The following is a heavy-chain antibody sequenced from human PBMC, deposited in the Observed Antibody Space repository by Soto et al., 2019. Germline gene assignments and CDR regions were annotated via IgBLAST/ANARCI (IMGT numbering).Heavy chain of an antibody. J-gene: IGHJ5*02. Sequence: ASVKVSCKASGGTFSSYTISWVRQAPGQGLEWMGRIIPILGIANYAQKFQGRVTITADKSTSTAYMELSSLRSEDTAVYYCARESEYSSSSWFDHWGQGTLVTVSS. CDR2: IIPILGIA. CDR3: ARESEYSSSSWFDH. D-gene: IGHD6-6*01. V-gene: IGHV1-69*04. CDR1: GGTFSSYT.